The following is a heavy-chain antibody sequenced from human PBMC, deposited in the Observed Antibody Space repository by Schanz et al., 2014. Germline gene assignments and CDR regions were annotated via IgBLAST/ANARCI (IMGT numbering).Heavy chain of an antibody. CDR1: GFTFSSYT. Sequence: EVQLLESGGGLVRPGGSLRLSCAASGFTFSSYTMNWVRQAPGKGLEWVSAISGSGGSTVYADSVKGRFTISRDNSNNTVFLQMNSLRSDDAAVYYCARAQGVIRLYYGVDVWGQGTTVTVSS. D-gene: IGHD3-10*01. CDR2: ISGSGGST. CDR3: ARAQGVIRLYYGVDV. V-gene: IGHV3-23*01. J-gene: IGHJ6*02.